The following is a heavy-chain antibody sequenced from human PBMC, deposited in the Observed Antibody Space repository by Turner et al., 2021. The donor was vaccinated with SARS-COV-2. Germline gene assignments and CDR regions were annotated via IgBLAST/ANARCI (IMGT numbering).Heavy chain of an antibody. D-gene: IGHD1-7*01. CDR2: FNPEDGEP. CDR1: GYTRSELS. CDR3: ATSWELPDAYFDS. V-gene: IGHV1-24*01. Sequence: QVHLLQSGAEVKKPGASVKVSCKVSGYTRSELSIHWVRQAPGKGPEWMGGFNPEDGEPIYAQMFQGRFSLTEDTSTDTLYMELSSLRSEDTAVYYCATSWELPDAYFDSWGQGTLVTVSS. J-gene: IGHJ4*02.